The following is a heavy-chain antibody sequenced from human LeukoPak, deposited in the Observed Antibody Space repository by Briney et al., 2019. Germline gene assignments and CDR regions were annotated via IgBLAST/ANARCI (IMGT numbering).Heavy chain of an antibody. CDR1: GFTFSSYG. Sequence: GGSPRLSCAASGFTFSSYGMRWVRQAPGKGLEWVSIIWYDGSNKYYADSVKGRFTISKDNSKNTLYLQMNSLRVEDTAVYYCARDPGHSGWYGDYWGQGTLVTVSS. V-gene: IGHV3-33*01. CDR2: IWYDGSNK. CDR3: ARDPGHSGWYGDY. D-gene: IGHD6-19*01. J-gene: IGHJ4*02.